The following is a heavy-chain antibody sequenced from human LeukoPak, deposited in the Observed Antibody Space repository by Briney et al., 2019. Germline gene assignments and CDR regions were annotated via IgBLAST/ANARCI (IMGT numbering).Heavy chain of an antibody. CDR3: ARQYRTSLGAFDI. CDR2: INPSGGST. CDR1: GYTFNSYY. J-gene: IGHJ3*02. Sequence: SVKVSCKPSGYTFNSYYMHWVRQAPGQGLEWMGVINPSGGSTRYAQKFQGRVTMTRDMSTSTVYMERSSLRSEDTAVYYCARQYRTSLGAFDIWGQGTMVTVSS. D-gene: IGHD2-2*01. V-gene: IGHV1-46*02.